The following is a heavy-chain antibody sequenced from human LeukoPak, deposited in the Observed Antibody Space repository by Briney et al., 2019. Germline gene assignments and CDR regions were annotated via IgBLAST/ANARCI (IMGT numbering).Heavy chain of an antibody. J-gene: IGHJ4*02. V-gene: IGHV3-7*03. CDR1: GFTFSSYW. CDR2: IKQDGSEK. Sequence: PGGSLRLSCAASGFTFSSYWMSWVRQAPGKGLEWVANIKQDGSEKYYVDSVKGRFTISRDNAKSSLYLQMNSLRAEDTAVYYCAREGRFGELPLFDYWGQGTLVTVSS. CDR3: AREGRFGELPLFDY. D-gene: IGHD3-10*01.